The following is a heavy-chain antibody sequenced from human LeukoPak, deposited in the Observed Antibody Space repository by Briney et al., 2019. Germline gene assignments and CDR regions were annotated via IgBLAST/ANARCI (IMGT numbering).Heavy chain of an antibody. J-gene: IGHJ3*02. CDR3: ARGWVHIAAAGDDAFDI. Sequence: PSETLSLTCAVSGDSISSGNCWCWGRQPPGKGLEWIWEIYHSGSTNYNPSLKSRVTISVDKSKNQFSLKLSSVTAADTAVYYCARGWVHIAAAGDDAFDIWGQGTMVTVSS. V-gene: IGHV4-4*02. CDR2: IYHSGST. CDR1: GDSISSGNC. D-gene: IGHD6-13*01.